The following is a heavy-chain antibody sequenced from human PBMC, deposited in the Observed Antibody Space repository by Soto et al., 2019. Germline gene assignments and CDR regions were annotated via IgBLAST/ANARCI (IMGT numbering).Heavy chain of an antibody. CDR3: ARDPFYWSGYYGAFDL. CDR1: GFTFSSYS. D-gene: IGHD3-3*01. Sequence: PGGSLRLSCAASGFTFSSYSMNWVRQAPGRGLEWLSYISSSSSTIYYADTVKGRFTISRDNAKNSLFLQMNSLRDEDTAVYYCARDPFYWSGYYGAFDLWGQGTMVTVSS. CDR2: ISSSSSTI. V-gene: IGHV3-48*02. J-gene: IGHJ3*01.